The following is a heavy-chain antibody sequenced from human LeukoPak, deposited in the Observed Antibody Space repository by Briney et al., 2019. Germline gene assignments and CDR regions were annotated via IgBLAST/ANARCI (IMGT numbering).Heavy chain of an antibody. CDR1: GFTFRSYA. D-gene: IGHD2-2*01. CDR3: AKRRYCTSTSCHDFDY. Sequence: GGSLRLSCAASGFTFRSYAMNWVRQAPGKGLEWVSAISADGDSTYYADSVKGRFTISRDNSKNTLYLQMNGLRAGDTAVYYCAKRRYCTSTSCHDFDYWGQGTLVTVSS. J-gene: IGHJ4*02. CDR2: ISADGDST. V-gene: IGHV3-23*01.